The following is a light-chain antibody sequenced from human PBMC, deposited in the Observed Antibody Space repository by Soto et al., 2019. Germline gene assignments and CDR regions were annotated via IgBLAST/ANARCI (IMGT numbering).Light chain of an antibody. V-gene: IGKV2-24*01. CDR2: KTS. CDR1: QSLAYSDGNIY. J-gene: IGKJ1*01. Sequence: DVALTQTPLSSPVTLGQPASISCKSSQSLAYSDGNIYLNWLQQRPGQPPRLLIYKTSNRFSGVPDRFSGSGTGTDFTLTISKVEAEDVGVYYCVEASLLPHAFGQGTKWEIK. CDR3: VEASLLPHA.